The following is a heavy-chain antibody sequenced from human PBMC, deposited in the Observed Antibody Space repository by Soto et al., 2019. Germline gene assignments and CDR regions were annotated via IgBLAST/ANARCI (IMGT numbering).Heavy chain of an antibody. V-gene: IGHV2-5*02. CDR3: ARLVAAGITYYFDS. D-gene: IGHD2-21*01. J-gene: IGHJ4*02. Sequence: QITLKESGPTLVKPTQTLTLTYTFSAFSLSTSGVGVGWIRQPPGKALEWLTFIYWDDDKRYSPSLKSRLTIPKDTSKNQVVLTMTNMDPVDTATYYCARLVAAGITYYFDSWGQGTLVTVSS. CDR1: AFSLSTSGVG. CDR2: IYWDDDK.